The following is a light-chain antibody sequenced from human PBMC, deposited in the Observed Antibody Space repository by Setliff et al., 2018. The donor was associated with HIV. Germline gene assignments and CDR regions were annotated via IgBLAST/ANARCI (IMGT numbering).Light chain of an antibody. CDR1: SSDVGSYSL. Sequence: SALTQPASVSGSPGQSITISCTGTSSDVGSYSLVSWYQQHPGKAPKLIIYEVTKRPSGVSNRFSGSKSGNTASLTISGLQAEDEADYYCCSYAGSSTPYVFGTGTKV. CDR3: CSYAGSSTPYV. J-gene: IGLJ1*01. CDR2: EVT. V-gene: IGLV2-23*02.